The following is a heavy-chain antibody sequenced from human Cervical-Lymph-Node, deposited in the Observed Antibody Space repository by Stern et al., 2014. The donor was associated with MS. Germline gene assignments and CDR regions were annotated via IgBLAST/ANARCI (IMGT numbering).Heavy chain of an antibody. V-gene: IGHV4-59*01. D-gene: IGHD3-16*02. CDR2: LSKTGNT. CDR1: GVSISDSS. CDR3: ARDRYWGSYRYLGNWFDP. Sequence: VQLVQSGPGLVKPSETLSLTCTVSGVSISDSSWSWIRQPPGKGLEWLGYLSKTGNTDYSPALKSRVSISLDTSKNQFSLSLYSVTAADTAVYYCARDRYWGSYRYLGNWFDPWGQGTLVTVSS. J-gene: IGHJ5*02.